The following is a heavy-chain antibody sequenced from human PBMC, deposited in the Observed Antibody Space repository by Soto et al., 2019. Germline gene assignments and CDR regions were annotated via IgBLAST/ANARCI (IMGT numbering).Heavy chain of an antibody. J-gene: IGHJ4*02. Sequence: GGSLRLSCAASGFTFSSYAMGWVRQAPGKGLEWVSAIGGGGGSTFYPDSVKGRFTISRDNSKKTLYLQMSSLRAEDSALYYCAKTAEAVAGTVYGYWGPGSLVTVSS. CDR3: AKTAEAVAGTVYGY. CDR2: IGGGGGST. V-gene: IGHV3-23*01. CDR1: GFTFSSYA. D-gene: IGHD6-19*01.